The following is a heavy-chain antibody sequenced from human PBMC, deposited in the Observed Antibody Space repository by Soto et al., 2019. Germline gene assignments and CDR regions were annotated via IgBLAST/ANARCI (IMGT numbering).Heavy chain of an antibody. CDR1: GYSFTGYY. Sequence: HEHLVQSGAEVKRPGASLKVSCKASGYSFTGYYILWVRQAPGQGLEWMGWINPDSGATNYAQNFQGRVTLTSDTSISTASMDLTSLTSDDTAVYYCARGDYGTGGYPFPYFDYWGQGTLVIVPS. CDR3: ARGDYGTGGYPFPYFDY. CDR2: INPDSGAT. V-gene: IGHV1-2*02. D-gene: IGHD2-8*02. J-gene: IGHJ4*02.